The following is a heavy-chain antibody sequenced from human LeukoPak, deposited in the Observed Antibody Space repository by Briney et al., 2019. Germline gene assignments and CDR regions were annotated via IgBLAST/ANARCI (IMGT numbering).Heavy chain of an antibody. J-gene: IGHJ6*02. CDR2: ISGSGGST. D-gene: IGHD5-12*01. Sequence: PGGSLRLSCAASGFTFSSYAMSWVRQAPGKGLEWVSAISGSGGSTYYADSVKGRFTISRDNSKNTLYLQMNSLRAEDTAVYYCARGSIVATEAPGTYGMDVWGQGTTVTVSS. CDR3: ARGSIVATEAPGTYGMDV. V-gene: IGHV3-23*01. CDR1: GFTFSSYA.